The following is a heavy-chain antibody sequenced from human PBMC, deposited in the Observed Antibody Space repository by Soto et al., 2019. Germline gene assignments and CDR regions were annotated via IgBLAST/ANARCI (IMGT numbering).Heavy chain of an antibody. Sequence: QAQVVQSGAEVRKPGSSVKLSCKASEGTFNSYAIAWVRQARGQGLEWMGGIIPYYNTLNYAQKFQDRVTITADDSTNTVYMELSSLRSDDTDVYFCASGASRWYPYFVDSWAQGTLVTVSS. CDR2: IIPYYNTL. CDR3: ASGASRWYPYFVDS. CDR1: EGTFNSYA. J-gene: IGHJ4*02. V-gene: IGHV1-69*01. D-gene: IGHD6-13*01.